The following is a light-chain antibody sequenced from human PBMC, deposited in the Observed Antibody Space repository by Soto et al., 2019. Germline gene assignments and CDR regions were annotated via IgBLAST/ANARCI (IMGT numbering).Light chain of an antibody. CDR3: QQYGTSIQT. J-gene: IGKJ1*01. V-gene: IGKV3-20*01. CDR1: QSVGSNY. Sequence: EIGLTQFPGTLSLSPGEIATLSCRASQSVGSNYLAWYQQRPGQPPNLLIFGASHRAPDIPDRFSGSGSGTDFTLTISRLEPEDFAVYYCQQYGTSIQTFGQGTKVDI. CDR2: GAS.